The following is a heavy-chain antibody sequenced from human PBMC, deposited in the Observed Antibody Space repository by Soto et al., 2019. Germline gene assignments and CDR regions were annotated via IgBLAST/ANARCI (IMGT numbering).Heavy chain of an antibody. V-gene: IGHV1-69*12. Sequence: VQLVQSGAEVKKPGSSVKVSCKASGGTFSSCAISWVRQAPGQGLEWMGEIIPIFGTANYAQKFQGRVTITADESTSTAYMELSSLRSEDTAVYYCARDRGPSSGYYPYWFDPWGQGTLVTVSS. CDR3: ARDRGPSSGYYPYWFDP. D-gene: IGHD3-22*01. CDR1: GGTFSSCA. J-gene: IGHJ5*02. CDR2: IIPIFGTA.